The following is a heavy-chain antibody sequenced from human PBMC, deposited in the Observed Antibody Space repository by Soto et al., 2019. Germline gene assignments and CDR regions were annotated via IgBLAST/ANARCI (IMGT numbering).Heavy chain of an antibody. D-gene: IGHD3-3*01. V-gene: IGHV1-46*01. CDR2: INPSGGST. Sequence: ASVKVSCKASGYTFTSYYMHWVRQAPGQGLEWMGIINPSGGSTSYAQKFQGRVTMTRDTSTSTVYMELSSLRSEDTAVYYCARGTSVLRLTESWFDPWGQGTLVTVSS. CDR1: GYTFTSYY. J-gene: IGHJ5*02. CDR3: ARGTSVLRLTESWFDP.